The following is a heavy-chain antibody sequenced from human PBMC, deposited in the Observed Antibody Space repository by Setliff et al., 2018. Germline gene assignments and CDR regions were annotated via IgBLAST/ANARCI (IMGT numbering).Heavy chain of an antibody. CDR2: IYNSGST. V-gene: IGHV4-39*01. CDR1: ADSISSSYDY. D-gene: IGHD3-22*01. CDR3: ARGKIRITMIVVPTGGAFDI. J-gene: IGHJ6*04. Sequence: PSETLSLTCNVSADSISSSYDYWAWIRQPPGKGLEWIGSIYNSGSTYYNPSLKSRVSISVDTSKNQFSLKLSAVTAADTAVYYCARGKIRITMIVVPTGGAFDIWGKGTTVTVSS.